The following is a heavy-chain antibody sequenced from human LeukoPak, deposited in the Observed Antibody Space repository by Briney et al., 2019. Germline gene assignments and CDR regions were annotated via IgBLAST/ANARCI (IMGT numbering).Heavy chain of an antibody. Sequence: SETLSLTCTVSGGSITNSYWTWIRQPPGKGLEWIGYIFKDERTNYNPSLKSRVTLSIDKFKNQVSLNLSSVTAADTAVYFCARVRYGDYVVFDYWGRGTLVTVSS. CDR2: IFKDERT. CDR3: ARVRYGDYVVFDY. J-gene: IGHJ4*02. D-gene: IGHD4-17*01. V-gene: IGHV4-59*01. CDR1: GGSITNSY.